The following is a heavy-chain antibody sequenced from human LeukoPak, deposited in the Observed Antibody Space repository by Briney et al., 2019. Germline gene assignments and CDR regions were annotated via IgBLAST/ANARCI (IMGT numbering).Heavy chain of an antibody. J-gene: IGHJ4*02. V-gene: IGHV4-59*01. CDR2: IYYSGST. CDR1: GGSISSYY. D-gene: IGHD6-25*01. Sequence: SETLSLTCTVSGGSISSYYWSWIRQPPGKGLEWVGYIYYSGSTNYNPSLKRRVTISVDTSKNQFSLKLSSVTAADTAVYYCARNLGGYYFDYWGQGTLVTVSS. CDR3: ARNLGGYYFDY.